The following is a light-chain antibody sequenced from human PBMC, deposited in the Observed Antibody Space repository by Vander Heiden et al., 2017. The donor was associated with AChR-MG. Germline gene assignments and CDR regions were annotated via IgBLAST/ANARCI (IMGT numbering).Light chain of an antibody. CDR3: QSYDNGLSGSI. V-gene: IGLV1-40*01. J-gene: IGLJ2*01. Sequence: QSVLTQPPSVSGAPGQRVTISCTGSSSNIGAGYNVHWYQQLPGTAPKLLIYGNSNRPSGVPDRFSGSKSGTSASLAITGLQAEDEADYYGQSYDNGLSGSILGGGTKLAVL. CDR2: GNS. CDR1: SSNIGAGYN.